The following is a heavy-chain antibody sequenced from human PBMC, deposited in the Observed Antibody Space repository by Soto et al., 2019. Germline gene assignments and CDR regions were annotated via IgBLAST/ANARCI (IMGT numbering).Heavy chain of an antibody. CDR3: ARGYRENSFYAMDV. Sequence: QVQLVQSGAEVKMPGSSVRVSCKASGGSFSKYGISWVRQAPGQGLEWMGGIIPMFGIGNYAEKFLGRVTITADESTSTSDMELISLRSEDTAVYLCARGYRENSFYAMDVWGQGTTVTVSS. CDR2: IIPMFGIG. D-gene: IGHD1-26*01. V-gene: IGHV1-69*01. J-gene: IGHJ6*02. CDR1: GGSFSKYG.